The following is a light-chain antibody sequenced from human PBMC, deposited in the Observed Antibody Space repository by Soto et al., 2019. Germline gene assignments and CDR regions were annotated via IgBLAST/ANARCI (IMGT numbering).Light chain of an antibody. J-gene: IGLJ2*01. CDR2: ADN. CDR3: QSYDTSLSGVI. Sequence: QSVLTQPPSVSGATWQKITMSCTGSSSNIGAGYDVHWYQQLPGAATRLLIYADNNRPSGVPDRFSASNSGTSASLAITGLQGEDEAVYYCQSYDTSLSGVIFGAGTKLTVL. V-gene: IGLV1-40*01. CDR1: SSNIGAGYD.